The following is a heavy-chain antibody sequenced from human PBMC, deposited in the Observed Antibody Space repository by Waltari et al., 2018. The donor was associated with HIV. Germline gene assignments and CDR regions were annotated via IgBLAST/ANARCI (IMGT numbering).Heavy chain of an antibody. CDR2: IKEDGSEK. Sequence: EVQLVESGGGLVQPGGSLRLSCAASVFTFSSYWMSWVRQAPGKGMEGGANIKEDGSEKYYVDYVKGRFTISRDNAKNSLYLQMNSLRAEDTAVYYCAREDGLDYWGQGTLVTVSS. V-gene: IGHV3-7*01. J-gene: IGHJ4*02. CDR3: AREDGLDY. CDR1: VFTFSSYW.